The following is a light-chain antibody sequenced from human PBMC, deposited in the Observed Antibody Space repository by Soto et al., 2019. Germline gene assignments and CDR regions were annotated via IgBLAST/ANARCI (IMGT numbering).Light chain of an antibody. J-gene: IGLJ2*01. CDR2: DVS. CDR3: SSSAGGYTRVV. CDR1: SGDIGASNY. V-gene: IGLV2-11*01. Sequence: QSALTQPRSVSGSPGQSVTISWTGTSGDIGASNYVSWYQQYPGKAPKLSFSDVSMRPSGVPDRFSGSKSGDTASLTISGLQVEDEADYYCSSSAGGYTRVVFGGGTKLTVL.